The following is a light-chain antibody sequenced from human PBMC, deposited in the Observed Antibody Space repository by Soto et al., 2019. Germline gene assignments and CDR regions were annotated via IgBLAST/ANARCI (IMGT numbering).Light chain of an antibody. CDR2: DVT. V-gene: IGLV2-11*01. Sequence: QSALSRSVSGSPGQSVTLSCTGATTDVGSSDYVSWYQQHPGKAPRLLIYDVTKRPAGVPTRFSGSKSDKTASLTISGLQTEDEADYYCSSYTSSSTHVFGGGTKLTVL. J-gene: IGLJ2*01. CDR3: SSYTSSSTHV. CDR1: TTDVGSSDY.